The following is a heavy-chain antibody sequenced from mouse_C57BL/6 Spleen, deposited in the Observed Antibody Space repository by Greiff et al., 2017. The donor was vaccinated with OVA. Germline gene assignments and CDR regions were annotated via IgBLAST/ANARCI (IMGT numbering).Heavy chain of an antibody. CDR3: ARSGTGRFAY. J-gene: IGHJ3*01. Sequence: QVQLKQSGAELVRPGASVKLSCKASGYTFTDYYINWVKQRPGQGLEWIARIYPGSGNTYYNEKFKGKATLTAEKSSSTAYMQLSSLTSEDSAVYFCARSGTGRFAYWGQGTLVTVSA. V-gene: IGHV1-76*01. CDR1: GYTFTDYY. D-gene: IGHD3-1*01. CDR2: IYPGSGNT.